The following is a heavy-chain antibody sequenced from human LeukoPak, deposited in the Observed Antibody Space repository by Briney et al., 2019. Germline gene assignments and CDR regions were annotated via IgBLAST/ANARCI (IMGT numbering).Heavy chain of an antibody. CDR2: ISGSGGST. J-gene: IGHJ6*03. D-gene: IGHD2/OR15-2a*01. CDR1: GFTFSSYA. V-gene: IGHV3-23*01. Sequence: PGGSLRLSCAASGFTFSSYAMSWVRQAPGKGLEWVSAISGSGGSTYYADSVKGRFTISRDNSKNTLYLQMNSLRAEDTAVYYCAKDRDVTIENNYYYYYYYMDVWGKGTTVTISS. CDR3: AKDRDVTIENNYYYYYYYMDV.